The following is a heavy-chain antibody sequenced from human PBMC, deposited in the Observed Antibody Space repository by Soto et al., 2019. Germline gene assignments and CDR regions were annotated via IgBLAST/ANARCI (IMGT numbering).Heavy chain of an antibody. CDR2: IGASGDIT. D-gene: IGHD2-21*02. CDR3: AKDDFTDRGDDYFDY. V-gene: IGHV3-23*01. Sequence: GGSLRLSCAASEFSFTNFAMSWVRQAPGKGLEWVAGIGASGDITWYADSVKGRLSISRDNSKNTLYLQLNSLRFEDTAVYYCAKDDFTDRGDDYFDYWGPGTLVTVSS. J-gene: IGHJ4*02. CDR1: EFSFTNFA.